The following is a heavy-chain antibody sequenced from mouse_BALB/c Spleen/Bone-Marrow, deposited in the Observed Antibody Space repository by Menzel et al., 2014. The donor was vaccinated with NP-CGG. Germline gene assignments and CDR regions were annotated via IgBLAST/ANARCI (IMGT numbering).Heavy chain of an antibody. D-gene: IGHD2-4*01. CDR1: GFTFTDYY. Sequence: EVKLVESGRGLVQPGGSLRLSCTTSGFTFTDYYMSWVRQPPGKALEWLGFIRNKANGYTTEYSASVKGRFTISRDNSQSILYLQMNTLRAEDSATYYCARDRGLTYFDYWGQGTTLTVSS. CDR3: ARDRGLTYFDY. V-gene: IGHV7-3*02. CDR2: IRNKANGYTT. J-gene: IGHJ2*01.